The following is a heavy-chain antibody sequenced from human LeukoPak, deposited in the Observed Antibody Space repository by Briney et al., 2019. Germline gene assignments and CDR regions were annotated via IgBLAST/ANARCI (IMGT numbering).Heavy chain of an antibody. Sequence: PSETLSLTCAVYGGSFSGYYWSWIRQPPGKGLEWIGEINHSGSTNYNPSLKGRVTISVDTSKNQFSLRLSSVTAADTAVYYCARTPFSSGWYGMNAFDIWGQGTMVTVSS. CDR3: ARTPFSSGWYGMNAFDI. D-gene: IGHD6-19*01. V-gene: IGHV4-34*01. CDR2: INHSGST. CDR1: GGSFSGYY. J-gene: IGHJ3*02.